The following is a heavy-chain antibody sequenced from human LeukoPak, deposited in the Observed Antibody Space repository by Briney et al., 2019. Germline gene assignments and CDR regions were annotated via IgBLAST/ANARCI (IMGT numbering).Heavy chain of an antibody. CDR3: ARDYESGSPEGVFDI. D-gene: IGHD1-26*01. Sequence: ASVKVSCNASGGIFSSYAISWVRQAAGQGLEWMGRIIPIFGTANYGQKIQGRVTITADKSTNTAYMEPSSLLADDTSVYYCARDYESGSPEGVFDIWGQGTMVTVSS. V-gene: IGHV1-69*06. CDR1: GGIFSSYA. J-gene: IGHJ3*02. CDR2: IIPIFGTA.